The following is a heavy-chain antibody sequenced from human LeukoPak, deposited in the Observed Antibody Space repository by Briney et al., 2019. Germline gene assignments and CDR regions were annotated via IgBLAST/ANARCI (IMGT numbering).Heavy chain of an antibody. CDR3: SKDPPFKT. J-gene: IGHJ4*02. CDR2: ISWNSGSI. CDR1: GFTFDDYA. V-gene: IGHV3-9*01. D-gene: IGHD1-1*01. Sequence: GGSLRLSCAASGFTFDDYAMHWVRQAPGKGLEWVSGISWNSGSIGYADSVKGRFTISRDNAKNSLYLQMNSLGAEDTALYYFSKDPPFKTGGQGPLVTVSS.